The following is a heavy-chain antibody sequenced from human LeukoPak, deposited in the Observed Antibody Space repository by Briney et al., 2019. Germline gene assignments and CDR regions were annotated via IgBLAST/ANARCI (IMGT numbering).Heavy chain of an antibody. CDR3: TTGWFSGNQHDY. V-gene: IGHV1-24*01. CDR1: GDTLIELS. Sequence: ASVKVSCKVAGDTLIELSMHCLRHALGKGLEGVGGFVPETGEPIYEQKFAGRVTMTEATSTDTAYMELSSLRSKETAVYYCTTGWFSGNQHDYWGQGTLVTVSS. D-gene: IGHD3-10*01. CDR2: FVPETGEP. J-gene: IGHJ4*02.